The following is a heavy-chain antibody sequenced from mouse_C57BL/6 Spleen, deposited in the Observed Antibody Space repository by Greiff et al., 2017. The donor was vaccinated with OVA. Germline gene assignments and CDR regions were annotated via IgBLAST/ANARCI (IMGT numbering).Heavy chain of an antibody. V-gene: IGHV1-72*01. CDR1: GYTFTGYW. Sequence: VQLQQSGAELVKPGASVKLSCKASGYTFTGYWMHWVKQRPGRGLEWIGRIDPNSGGTKYNEKFKSKATLTVDKPSSTAYMQLSSLTSEDSAVYYCARSLLITTVVAYYFDYWGQGTTLTVSS. D-gene: IGHD1-1*01. J-gene: IGHJ2*01. CDR2: IDPNSGGT. CDR3: ARSLLITTVVAYYFDY.